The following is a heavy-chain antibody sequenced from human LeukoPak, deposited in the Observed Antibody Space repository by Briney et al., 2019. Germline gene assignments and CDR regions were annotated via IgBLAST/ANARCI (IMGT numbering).Heavy chain of an antibody. CDR3: ARRRRGIAAAGTFDP. CDR2: IYTSGST. J-gene: IGHJ5*02. Sequence: SETLSLTCTVSGGSISSYYWSWIRQPPGKGLEWIGYIYTSGSTNYNPSLKSRVTISVDTSKNQFSLKLSSVTAADTAVYYCARRRRGIAAAGTFDPWGQGTLVTVSS. V-gene: IGHV4-4*09. CDR1: GGSISSYY. D-gene: IGHD6-13*01.